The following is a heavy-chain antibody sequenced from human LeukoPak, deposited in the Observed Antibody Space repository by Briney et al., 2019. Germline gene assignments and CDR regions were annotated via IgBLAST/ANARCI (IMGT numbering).Heavy chain of an antibody. V-gene: IGHV3-7*01. CDR1: GLIFSNYW. CDR2: IKEDGSAK. J-gene: IGHJ4*02. Sequence: GGSLRLSCAASGLIFSNYWMSWVRQTPGKGLEWVANIKEDGSAKYYVDSVKGRFTISRDNAKSFLYLQMNSLRVEDTAVYYCARVGDYWGQGTLVTVSS. CDR3: ARVGDY.